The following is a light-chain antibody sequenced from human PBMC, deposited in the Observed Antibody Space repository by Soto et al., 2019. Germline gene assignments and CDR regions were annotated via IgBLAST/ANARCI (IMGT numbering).Light chain of an antibody. V-gene: IGKV1-39*01. J-gene: IGKJ2*01. CDR2: AAS. CDR3: QQSYSTPYT. Sequence: DIQMTQSPSPLSASVGDRVTITCRASQSISSYLDWYKQKPGKAPKHLIYAASSLQSGVPSRFSGRGSVTDFSLTISSLLPEDFATYYCQQSYSTPYTFGQGTKLEIK. CDR1: QSISSY.